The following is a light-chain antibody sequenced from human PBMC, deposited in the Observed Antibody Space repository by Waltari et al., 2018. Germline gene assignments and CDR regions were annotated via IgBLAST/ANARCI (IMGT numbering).Light chain of an antibody. CDR2: DVS. CDR1: SSDVGGHNY. CDR3: CSYAGSSSGSYV. V-gene: IGLV2-11*01. Sequence: QSALTQPHSVSGSRGQSVTISCTGTSSDVGGHNYVSWYRQHPGRAPPLMIFDVSERPSGVPNRFSGSKSGNTAFLTISGLQPEDESDYYCCSYAGSSSGSYVFGIGTRVTVL. J-gene: IGLJ1*01.